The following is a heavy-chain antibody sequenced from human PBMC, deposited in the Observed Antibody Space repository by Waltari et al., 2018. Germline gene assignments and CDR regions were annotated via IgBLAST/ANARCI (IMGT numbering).Heavy chain of an antibody. V-gene: IGHV4-31*03. Sequence: QVQLQESGPGLVKPSQTLSLTCTVSGGPISSGGDYWSGIRQHPGKGLEWIGYIYDQGSHYYNPTLRGRVTSSVDTSKNQLSLKLSSVTAADTAVYYCARGRYGSVDYWGQGTLVTVSS. D-gene: IGHD3-10*01. J-gene: IGHJ4*02. CDR3: ARGRYGSVDY. CDR1: GGPISSGGDY. CDR2: IYDQGSH.